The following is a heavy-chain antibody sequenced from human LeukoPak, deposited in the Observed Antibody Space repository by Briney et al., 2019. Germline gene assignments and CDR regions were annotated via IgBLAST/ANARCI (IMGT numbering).Heavy chain of an antibody. CDR3: ARDNGWYDAFDI. D-gene: IGHD6-19*01. V-gene: IGHV4-59*01. Sequence: SETLSLTCTVSGGSISSYYWSWIRQPPGKGLEWIGYIYYSGSTNYNPSLKSRVTISVDTSKNQFSLKLSSVTAADTAVYYCARDNGWYDAFDIWGQGAMVTVSS. CDR2: IYYSGST. CDR1: GGSISSYY. J-gene: IGHJ3*02.